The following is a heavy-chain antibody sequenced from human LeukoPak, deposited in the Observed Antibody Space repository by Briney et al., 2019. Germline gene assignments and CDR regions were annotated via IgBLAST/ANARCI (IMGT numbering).Heavy chain of an antibody. CDR2: IRSDGSYR. CDR3: ARGETARRGALDN. J-gene: IGHJ4*02. V-gene: IGHV3-30*02. Sequence: PGGSLRLSCAASGCTFGTYGMHWVRQAPGKGLEWVAFIRSDGSYRFYAGSVKGRFTISRDNSKNTLFLQMNSLRVEDTAVYSCARGETARRGALDNWGQGTLVTVSS. CDR1: GCTFGTYG. D-gene: IGHD6-6*01.